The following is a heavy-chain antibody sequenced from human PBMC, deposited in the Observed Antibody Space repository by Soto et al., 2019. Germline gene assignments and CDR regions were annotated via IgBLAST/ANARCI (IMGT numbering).Heavy chain of an antibody. CDR2: INAGNGNT. CDR1: GYTFTSYA. V-gene: IGHV1-3*01. Sequence: ASVKVSCKASGYTFTSYAMHWVRQAPGQRLEWMGWINAGNGNTKYSQKFQGRVTITRDTSASTAYMELSSLRSEDTAVYYCAREGFLRRYCSSTSCYAYYYGMDVWGQGTRVTVSS. CDR3: AREGFLRRYCSSTSCYAYYYGMDV. D-gene: IGHD2-2*01. J-gene: IGHJ6*02.